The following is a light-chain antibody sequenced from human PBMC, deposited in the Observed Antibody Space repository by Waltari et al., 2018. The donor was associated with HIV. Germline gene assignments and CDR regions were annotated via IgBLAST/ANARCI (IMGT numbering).Light chain of an antibody. CDR3: QQYNNWPPLT. CDR1: QSIGIN. Sequence: EIVMTQSPTTLSVSPGERATLSCRASQSIGINLAWYQQKPGQAPRLLIYDASTRATGVPARFRGSGSGTEFTLSISSLQSEDFAVYYCQQYNNWPPLTFGQGTKVEIK. CDR2: DAS. V-gene: IGKV3-15*01. J-gene: IGKJ1*01.